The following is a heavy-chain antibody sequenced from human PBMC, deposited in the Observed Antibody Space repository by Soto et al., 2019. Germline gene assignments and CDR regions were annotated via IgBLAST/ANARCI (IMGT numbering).Heavy chain of an antibody. CDR3: ARGGNYYDSSGYYYPQDY. D-gene: IGHD3-22*01. V-gene: IGHV4-31*03. J-gene: IGHJ4*02. CDR1: GGSISSGGYY. CDR2: IYYSGST. Sequence: SSETLSLTCTVSGGSISSGGYYWSWIRQHPGKGLEWIGYIYYSGSTYYNPSLKSRVTISVDTSKNQFSLKLSSVTAADTAVYYCARGGNYYDSSGYYYPQDYWGQGTLVTVSS.